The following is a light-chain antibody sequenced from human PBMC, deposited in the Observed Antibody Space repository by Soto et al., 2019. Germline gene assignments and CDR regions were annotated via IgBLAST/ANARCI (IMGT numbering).Light chain of an antibody. CDR3: SSYADTNNLV. CDR2: EVT. V-gene: IGLV2-8*01. CDR1: GSDVASYDY. J-gene: IGLJ2*01. Sequence: QSVLTQPPSASGSPGQSVTISCTGTGSDVASYDYVSWYQQHPGKAPKLIIYEVTKRPSGVPDRFSASKSGTTASLTVSGLQAEDGADYYCSSYADTNNLVFGGGTKLTVL.